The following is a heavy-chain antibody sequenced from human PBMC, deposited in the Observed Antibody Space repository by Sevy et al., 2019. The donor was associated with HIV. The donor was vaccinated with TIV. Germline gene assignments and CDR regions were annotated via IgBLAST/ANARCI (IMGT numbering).Heavy chain of an antibody. CDR1: GDSVSSNSAA. D-gene: IGHD6-13*01. V-gene: IGHV6-1*01. Sequence: SQTLSLTCAISGDSVSSNSAAWNWIRQSPSRGLEWLGRTYYRSKWYNDYAVSVKSRITINPDTSKNQFSLQLNSVTPEETAVYYCARDTAAGTNYYYYYYMDVWGKGTTVTVSS. CDR3: ARDTAAGTNYYYYYYMDV. J-gene: IGHJ6*03. CDR2: TYYRSKWYN.